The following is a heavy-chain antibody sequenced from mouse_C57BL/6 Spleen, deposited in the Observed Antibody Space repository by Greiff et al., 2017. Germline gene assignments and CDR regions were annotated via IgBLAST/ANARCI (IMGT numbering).Heavy chain of an antibody. CDR2: IWGGG. D-gene: IGHD1-1*01. V-gene: IGHV2-9*01. J-gene: IGHJ1*03. CDR1: GFSLTSYG. Sequence: VQLQQSGPGLVAPSQSLSITCTVSGFSLTSYGVDWVRQPPGKGLEWLGVIWGGGSISKDNSKSQVFLKMNSLQTDDTAMYYCAKHYYGRGYFDVWGTGTTVTVSS. CDR3: AKHYYGRGYFDV.